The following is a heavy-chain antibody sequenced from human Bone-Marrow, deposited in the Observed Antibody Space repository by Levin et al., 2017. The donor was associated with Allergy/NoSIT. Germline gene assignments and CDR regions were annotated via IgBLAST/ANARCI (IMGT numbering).Heavy chain of an antibody. CDR1: GGSVSSGSYY. V-gene: IGHV4-61*01. Sequence: ASQTLSLTCTVSGGSVSSGSYYWSWIRQPPGKGLEWIGYIYYSGSTNYNPSLKSRVTISVDTSKNQFSLKLSSVTAADTAVYYCARDFSGWTSYYYYGMDVWGQGTTVTVSS. CDR3: ARDFSGWTSYYYYGMDV. CDR2: IYYSGST. J-gene: IGHJ6*02. D-gene: IGHD6-19*01.